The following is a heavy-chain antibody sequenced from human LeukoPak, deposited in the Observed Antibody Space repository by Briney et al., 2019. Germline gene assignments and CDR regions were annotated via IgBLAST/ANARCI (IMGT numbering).Heavy chain of an antibody. D-gene: IGHD6-19*01. Sequence: PGRSLRLSCAASGFTFSSYGMYWVRQAPGKGLEWVAVISYDGSNKYYADSVKGRFTISRDNSKNTLYLQMNSLRAEDTAVYYCAREVPIAVGRYGGGDYWGQGTLVTVSS. V-gene: IGHV3-30*03. CDR1: GFTFSSYG. CDR2: ISYDGSNK. J-gene: IGHJ4*02. CDR3: AREVPIAVGRYGGGDY.